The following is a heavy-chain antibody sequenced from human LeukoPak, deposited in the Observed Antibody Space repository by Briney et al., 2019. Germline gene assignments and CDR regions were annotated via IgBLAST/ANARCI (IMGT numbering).Heavy chain of an antibody. CDR1: GYTFTRYY. J-gene: IGHJ4*02. Sequence: ASVKVSCKASGYTFTRYYMHWVRQAPGQGLEWMGWISAYNGNTNYAQKLQGRVTMTTDTSTSTAYMELRSLRSDDTAVYYCARVGAYCGGDCYSGYWGQGTLVTVSS. D-gene: IGHD2-21*02. V-gene: IGHV1-18*04. CDR2: ISAYNGNT. CDR3: ARVGAYCGGDCYSGY.